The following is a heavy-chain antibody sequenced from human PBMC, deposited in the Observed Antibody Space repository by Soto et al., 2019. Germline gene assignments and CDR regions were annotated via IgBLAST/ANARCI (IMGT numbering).Heavy chain of an antibody. CDR3: AKWGTSYSTDPFDY. CDR1: GFTFSAYA. Sequence: AGGSLRLSCAASGFTFSAYAMSWVRQAPGKGLEWVSTISGSGGSTYYADSVKGRFTISRDNSKNTLYLQMSSLRAEDTAVYYCAKWGTSYSTDPFDYWGQGTLVTVSS. D-gene: IGHD6-13*01. CDR2: ISGSGGST. V-gene: IGHV3-23*01. J-gene: IGHJ4*02.